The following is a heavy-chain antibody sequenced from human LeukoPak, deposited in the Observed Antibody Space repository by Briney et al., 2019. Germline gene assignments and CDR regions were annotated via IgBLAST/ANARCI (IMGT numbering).Heavy chain of an antibody. Sequence: GGSLRLSCAVSGFTFSNFALSWVRQAPGKGLQWVSVISGGGGSTYYADSVKGRFTISRDNSKNTLYLQMNSLRAEDMAVYYCAKDGKFGGGSPGDAFNIWGQGTMVTVSS. CDR1: GFTFSNFA. D-gene: IGHD3-16*01. V-gene: IGHV3-23*01. J-gene: IGHJ3*02. CDR2: ISGGGGST. CDR3: AKDGKFGGGSPGDAFNI.